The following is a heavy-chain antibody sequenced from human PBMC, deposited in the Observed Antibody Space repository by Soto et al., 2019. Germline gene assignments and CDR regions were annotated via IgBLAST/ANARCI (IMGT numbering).Heavy chain of an antibody. V-gene: IGHV4-39*01. D-gene: IGHD6-6*01. CDR1: GGSISSSSYY. Sequence: QLQLQESGPGLVKPSETLSLTCTVSGGSISSSSYYWGWIRQPPGKGLEWIGSIYYSGSTYYNPSLKSRVTISVDTSKNQFSLKLSSVTAADTAVYYCARRGGSSSRRWFDPWGQGTLVTVSS. J-gene: IGHJ5*02. CDR2: IYYSGST. CDR3: ARRGGSSSRRWFDP.